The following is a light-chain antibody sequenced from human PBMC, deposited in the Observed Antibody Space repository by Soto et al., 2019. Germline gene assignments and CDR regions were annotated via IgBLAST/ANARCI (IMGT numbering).Light chain of an antibody. V-gene: IGKV1-9*01. J-gene: IGKJ5*01. CDR2: AAS. Sequence: DIQLTQSPSLLSASVGDRVTITCRASQGIRSYLAWYQQKPGKAPKLLIYAASTLQSRVPSRFSGSGSGTEFTLTISSLQPEDFATYYCQQLNSYPITFGQGTRLEIK. CDR3: QQLNSYPIT. CDR1: QGIRSY.